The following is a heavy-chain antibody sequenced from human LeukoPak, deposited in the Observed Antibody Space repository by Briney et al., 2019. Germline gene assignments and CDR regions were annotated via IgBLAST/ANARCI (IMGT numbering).Heavy chain of an antibody. Sequence: GASVKLSCKASGYTFTNYGITWVRQAPGQGLEWMGWRSAYNGNTKYAQTLQGRVTMTTDTSTSTAYMELRSLRSDDTAVYYCARDHSSSCQLFDYWGQGTLVTVSS. J-gene: IGHJ4*02. CDR1: GYTFTNYG. CDR2: RSAYNGNT. D-gene: IGHD6-13*01. CDR3: ARDHSSSCQLFDY. V-gene: IGHV1-18*01.